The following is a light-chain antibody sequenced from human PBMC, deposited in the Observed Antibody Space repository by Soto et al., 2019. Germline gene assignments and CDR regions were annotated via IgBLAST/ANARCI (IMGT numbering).Light chain of an antibody. V-gene: IGKV1-5*03. Sequence: DIQMTQSPSTLSASVGDRVTITCRASQSISSWLAWYQQKPGKAPKLLIYMASSLESGVPARFSGSGAGTEFTLTISSLQPDDFATYYCQQYNSQATFGQGTKVDI. J-gene: IGKJ1*01. CDR1: QSISSW. CDR2: MAS. CDR3: QQYNSQAT.